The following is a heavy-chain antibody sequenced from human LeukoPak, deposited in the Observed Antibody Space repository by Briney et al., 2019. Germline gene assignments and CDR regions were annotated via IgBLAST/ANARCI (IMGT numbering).Heavy chain of an antibody. V-gene: IGHV4-38-2*02. Sequence: SETVSLTCTVSGYSLSSGYYWGWIRQPPGKGLEWIGSIYHSGSTYYNPSLQSRVTISVDTSNNPFSLKLSSETAADTAVYYCAREDIVVVPAAPGLSGNWFDPWGQGTLVTVSA. CDR2: IYHSGST. CDR3: AREDIVVVPAAPGLSGNWFDP. D-gene: IGHD2-2*01. CDR1: GYSLSSGYY. J-gene: IGHJ5*02.